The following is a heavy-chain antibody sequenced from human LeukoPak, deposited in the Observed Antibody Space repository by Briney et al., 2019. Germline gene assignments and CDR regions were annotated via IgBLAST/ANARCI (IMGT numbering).Heavy chain of an antibody. Sequence: SETLSLTCAVYGGSFSGYYWSWIRQPPGKGLEWIGEINHSGSTNYNPSLKSRVTISVDTSKNQFSLKLSSVTAADTAYMELSSLRSEDKAIYYCAIRDGHTDHWGQGTLVTVSS. CDR1: GGSFSGYY. V-gene: IGHV4-34*01. D-gene: IGHD5-24*01. J-gene: IGHJ4*02. CDR3: SSLRSEDKAIYYCAIRDGHTDH. CDR2: INHSGST.